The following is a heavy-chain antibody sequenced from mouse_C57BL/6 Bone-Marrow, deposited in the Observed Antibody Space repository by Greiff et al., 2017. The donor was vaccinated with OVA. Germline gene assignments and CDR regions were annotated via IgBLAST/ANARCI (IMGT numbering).Heavy chain of an antibody. CDR1: GFTIKDDY. V-gene: IGHV14-4*01. CDR3: TTYGY. Sequence: VQLQQSGAELVRPGASVKLSCTASGFTIKDDYVNWVQQRAEQGLEWIGCIAPENGDTEYASKIQGKDTITADTSSTTAYLQLSSLTSENTAVYYCTTYGYWGQGTTLTVSS. D-gene: IGHD1-1*01. CDR2: IAPENGDT. J-gene: IGHJ2*01.